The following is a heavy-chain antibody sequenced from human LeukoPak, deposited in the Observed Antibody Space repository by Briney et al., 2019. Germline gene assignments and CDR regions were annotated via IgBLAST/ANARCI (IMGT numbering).Heavy chain of an antibody. Sequence: ASLRVSCQASGYTFTGYYMHWVRQAPGQGLEWMGWINPNIGGTNYAQKFQSRVTMTRDTSISTAYMELSRLRSDDTAVYYCARLATTSLFDYWGQGTLVTVSS. J-gene: IGHJ4*02. CDR1: GYTFTGYY. CDR3: ARLATTSLFDY. CDR2: INPNIGGT. D-gene: IGHD5-24*01. V-gene: IGHV1-2*02.